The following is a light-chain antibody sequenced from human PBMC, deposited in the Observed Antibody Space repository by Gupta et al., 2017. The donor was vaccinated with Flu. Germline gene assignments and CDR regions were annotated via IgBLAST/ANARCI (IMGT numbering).Light chain of an antibody. Sequence: QSVLTQPPSASGTPGQWVTISCSGNRSNIGSNFVDWYQQLPGTAPKLLIYKINQRPSGVPDRFSGSKSGTSAAVVTAGLRAEEEADYHCAAWDDSRSGKVFGGGTKVTVL. J-gene: IGLJ3*02. CDR1: RSNIGSNF. V-gene: IGLV1-47*01. CDR2: KIN. CDR3: AAWDDSRSGKV.